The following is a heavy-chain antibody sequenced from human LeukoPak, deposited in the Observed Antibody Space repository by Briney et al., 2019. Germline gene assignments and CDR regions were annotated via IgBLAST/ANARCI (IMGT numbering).Heavy chain of an antibody. V-gene: IGHV3-20*04. CDR2: SNWNGGST. Sequence: GGSLRLSCAASGFTFDDYGMSWVRQAPGKGLEWVSGSNWNGGSTGYADSVKGRFTISRDNAKNSLYLQMNSLRAEDTAVYYCARVEEDYDSSGYYAFGFDYWGQGTLVTVSS. J-gene: IGHJ4*02. CDR1: GFTFDDYG. CDR3: ARVEEDYDSSGYYAFGFDY. D-gene: IGHD3-22*01.